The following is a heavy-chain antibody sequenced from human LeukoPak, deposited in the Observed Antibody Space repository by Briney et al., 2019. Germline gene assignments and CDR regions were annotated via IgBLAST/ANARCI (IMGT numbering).Heavy chain of an antibody. CDR1: GFTFYNYA. V-gene: IGHV3-43*02. CDR2: ISGDGGST. Sequence: GGSLRLSSAASGFTFYNYAIHWVRQAPGEGLEWVSLISGDGGSTYYADSMKGRFTISRDNSKNSLYLQMNSLRTEDTALYYCARDSQEFFQHWGQGTLVTVSS. J-gene: IGHJ1*01. CDR3: ARDSQEFFQH.